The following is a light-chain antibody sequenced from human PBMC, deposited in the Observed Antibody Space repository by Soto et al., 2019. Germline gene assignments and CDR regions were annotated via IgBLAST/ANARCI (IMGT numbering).Light chain of an antibody. CDR2: HVS. V-gene: IGLV2-14*01. Sequence: QSVLTQPASVSGSPGQSITISCTGTSSDVGSYNYVSWYQQHPANAPKVMIYHVSNRPSGGSDRFAGSKSGNTASLTISGLQAEDEADYYCYSYTDSGTYVFGTGTKLTVL. CDR1: SSDVGSYNY. CDR3: YSYTDSGTYV. J-gene: IGLJ1*01.